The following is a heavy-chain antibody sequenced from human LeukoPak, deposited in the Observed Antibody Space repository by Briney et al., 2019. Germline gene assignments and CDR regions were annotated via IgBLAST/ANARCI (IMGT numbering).Heavy chain of an antibody. CDR1: GGSISTYY. CDR2: IHTSGNT. J-gene: IGHJ4*02. Sequence: SETLSLTCTVSGGSISTYYWSWIRQPAGKGLEWIGRIHTSGNTDYNPSLKSRVTMSVDTSKNQFSLKLSSVTAADTAVYYCAREGSMTAGPFVSIDYWGQGTLVTISS. CDR3: AREGSMTAGPFVSIDY. D-gene: IGHD6-13*01. V-gene: IGHV4-4*07.